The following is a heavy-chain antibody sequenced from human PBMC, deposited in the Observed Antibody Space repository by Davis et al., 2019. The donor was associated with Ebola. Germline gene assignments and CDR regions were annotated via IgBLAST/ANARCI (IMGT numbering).Heavy chain of an antibody. Sequence: GGSLRLSCAASGFTFSDYYMSWIRQAPGKGLEWVSYISSSGSTIYYADSVKGRFTISRDNAKNSLYLQMNSLRAEDTALYYCAKAPFLEGAFDIWGQGTMVTVSS. CDR2: ISSSGSTI. CDR1: GFTFSDYY. V-gene: IGHV3-11*01. CDR3: AKAPFLEGAFDI. J-gene: IGHJ3*02.